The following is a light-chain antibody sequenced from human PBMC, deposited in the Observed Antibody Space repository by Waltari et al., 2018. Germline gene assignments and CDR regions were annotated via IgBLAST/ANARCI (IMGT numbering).Light chain of an antibody. J-gene: IGLJ3*02. CDR1: SSNIGNNP. V-gene: IGLV1-44*01. Sequence: QSVLTQAPSASGTPGQRVIISCSGSSSNIGNNPVNWYQQVPGTAPTLLIFYNKERPSGGPVRLSGSKSGTSASLAISGLQSEDEADYYCASWDDGLNGWVFGGGTRLTVL. CDR3: ASWDDGLNGWV. CDR2: YNK.